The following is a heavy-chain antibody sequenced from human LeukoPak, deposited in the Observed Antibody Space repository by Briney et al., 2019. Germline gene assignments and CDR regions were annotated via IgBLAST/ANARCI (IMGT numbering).Heavy chain of an antibody. V-gene: IGHV5-51*01. D-gene: IGHD6-13*01. J-gene: IGHJ1*01. CDR1: GYSFTSYW. CDR3: ATVPRIPAVGNTEYFRH. Sequence: GESLKISCKSSGYSFTSYWISWVRQMPGKGLEWMGIIYPGDSDTRYSPSFQGQVTISVDRSISAAYLQWSSLKASDTAMYFCATVPRIPAVGNTEYFRHWGQGTLVTVSS. CDR2: IYPGDSDT.